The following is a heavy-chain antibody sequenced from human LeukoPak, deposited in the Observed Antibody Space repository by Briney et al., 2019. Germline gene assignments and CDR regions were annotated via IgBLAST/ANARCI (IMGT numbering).Heavy chain of an antibody. D-gene: IGHD3-16*01. J-gene: IGHJ4*02. CDR2: IIPIFGTA. CDR3: ARSGKGYYDYVWGSYIDY. V-gene: IGHV1-69*13. CDR1: GGTFSSYA. Sequence: SVKVSCKASGGTFSSYAISWLRQAPGQGLEWMGGIIPIFGTANYAQKFQGRVTITADESTSTAYMELSSLRSEDTAVYYCARSGKGYYDYVWGSYIDYWGQGTLVTVSS.